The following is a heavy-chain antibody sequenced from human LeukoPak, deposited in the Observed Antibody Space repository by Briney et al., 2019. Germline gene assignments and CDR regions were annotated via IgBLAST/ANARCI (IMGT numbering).Heavy chain of an antibody. CDR1: GGSISSYY. J-gene: IGHJ4*02. Sequence: PSETLSLTCTVSGGSISSYYWSWIRQPPEKGLEWIGYIYYSGSTNYNPSLKSRVTISVDTSKNQFSLKLSSVTAADTAVYYCARSAAAGTVFDYWGQGTLVTVSS. CDR2: IYYSGST. D-gene: IGHD6-13*01. CDR3: ARSAAAGTVFDY. V-gene: IGHV4-59*08.